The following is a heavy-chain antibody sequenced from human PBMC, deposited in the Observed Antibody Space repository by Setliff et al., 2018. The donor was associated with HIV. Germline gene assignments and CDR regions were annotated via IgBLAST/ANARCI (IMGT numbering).Heavy chain of an antibody. CDR3: ARSTTAD. D-gene: IGHD4-17*01. V-gene: IGHV1-2*02. Sequence: ASVKVSCKASGYTFIEYYIHWVRQAPGQGLEWMGWIYPNTGGTNYAQKFQGRVTMTRDTSISTAYMELSRLRSDDTALYYCARSTTADWGQGTMVTVSS. CDR2: IYPNTGGT. CDR1: GYTFIEYY. J-gene: IGHJ4*02.